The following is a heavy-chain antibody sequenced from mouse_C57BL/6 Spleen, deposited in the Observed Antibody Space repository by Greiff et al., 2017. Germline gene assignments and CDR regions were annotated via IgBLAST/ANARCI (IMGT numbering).Heavy chain of an antibody. Sequence: VQLQQSGAELVKPGASVKLSCKASGYTFTEYTIHWVKQRSGQGLEWIGWFYPGSGSIKYNEKFKDKATLTADKSSSTVYMELSRLTSEDSAVYFCARHGYDYGAGDYYAMDYWGQGTSVTVSS. CDR2: FYPGSGSI. CDR1: GYTFTEYT. J-gene: IGHJ4*01. V-gene: IGHV1-62-2*01. CDR3: ARHGYDYGAGDYYAMDY. D-gene: IGHD2-4*01.